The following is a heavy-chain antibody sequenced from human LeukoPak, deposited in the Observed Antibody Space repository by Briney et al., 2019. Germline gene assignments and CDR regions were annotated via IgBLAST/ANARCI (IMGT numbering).Heavy chain of an antibody. Sequence: SETLSLTCTVSGGSISSYYWSWIRQPPGKGLEWIGYIYYSGSTNYNPSLKSRVTISVDTSKNQLSLKLSSVTAADTAVYYCATTRADFWSGYYWFDPWGQGTLVTVSS. D-gene: IGHD3-3*01. CDR2: IYYSGST. J-gene: IGHJ5*02. CDR3: ATTRADFWSGYYWFDP. CDR1: GGSISSYY. V-gene: IGHV4-59*01.